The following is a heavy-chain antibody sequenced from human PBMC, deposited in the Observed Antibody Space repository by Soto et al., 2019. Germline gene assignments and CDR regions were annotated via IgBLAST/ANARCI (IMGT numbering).Heavy chain of an antibody. Sequence: ASVKVSCKASGYTFTGYYMHWVRQAPGQGLEWMGWINPNSGGTNYAQKFQGWVTMTRDTSISTAYMELSRLRSDDTAVYYCATTVTPKNYFDYWGQGTLVTVSS. J-gene: IGHJ4*02. V-gene: IGHV1-2*04. CDR2: INPNSGGT. D-gene: IGHD4-17*01. CDR1: GYTFTGYY. CDR3: ATTVTPKNYFDY.